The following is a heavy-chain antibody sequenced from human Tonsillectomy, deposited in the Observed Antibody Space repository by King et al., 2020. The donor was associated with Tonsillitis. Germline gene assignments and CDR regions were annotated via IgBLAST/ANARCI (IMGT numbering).Heavy chain of an antibody. D-gene: IGHD3-22*01. Sequence: QLQESGPGLVKPSETLSLTCTVSGVSMRTTYWSWIRRPAGKGLEWIGRVYASGKTYHHPSLKSRVAMSIDTSKNQFSLRLSSVTAADTAVYYCARDRGDYYDSATYDPLYFDSWGQGTLVTVSS. CDR3: ARDRGDYYDSATYDPLYFDS. J-gene: IGHJ4*02. CDR2: VYASGKT. CDR1: GVSMRTTY. V-gene: IGHV4-4*07.